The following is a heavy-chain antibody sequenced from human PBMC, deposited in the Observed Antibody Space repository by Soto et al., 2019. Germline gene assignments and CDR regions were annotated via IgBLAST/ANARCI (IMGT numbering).Heavy chain of an antibody. CDR1: GFTISSYA. CDR3: ATIAVPPAFDI. V-gene: IGHV3-23*01. CDR2: ISGSGGST. J-gene: IGHJ4*02. Sequence: EVQLLESGGGLIKPGGSLRLSCAASGFTISSYAMSWVRQAPGKGLEWVSSISGSGGSTYYADSVKGRFTISRDNSKNTLYLQMNSLRAEDTAVYYCATIAVPPAFDIWGQGTLVTVSS. D-gene: IGHD2-2*01.